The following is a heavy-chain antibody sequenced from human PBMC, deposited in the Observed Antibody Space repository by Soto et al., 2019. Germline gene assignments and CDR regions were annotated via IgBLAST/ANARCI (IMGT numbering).Heavy chain of an antibody. V-gene: IGHV1-69*13. J-gene: IGHJ5*02. CDR2: IIPIFGTA. Sequence: SVKVSCKASGGTFSSYAISWVRQAPGQGLEWMGGIIPIFGTANYAQKFQGRVTITADESTSTAYMELSSLRSEDTAVYYCARGYCTNGVCPFWFDPWGQGTLVTVSS. CDR3: ARGYCTNGVCPFWFDP. D-gene: IGHD2-8*01. CDR1: GGTFSSYA.